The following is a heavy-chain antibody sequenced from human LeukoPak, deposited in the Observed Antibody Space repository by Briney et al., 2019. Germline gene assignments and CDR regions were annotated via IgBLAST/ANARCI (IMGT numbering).Heavy chain of an antibody. J-gene: IGHJ4*02. Sequence: PSETLSLTCTVSGGSISNYYWSWIRQPPGKGLEWVGYIYYSGSTYYNPSLKSRVTISVDTSKNQFSLKLSSVTAADTAVYYCARVLGGVVVTAIRDWGQGTLVTVSS. CDR3: ARVLGGVVVTAIRD. CDR2: IYYSGST. V-gene: IGHV4-59*12. CDR1: GGSISNYY. D-gene: IGHD2-21*02.